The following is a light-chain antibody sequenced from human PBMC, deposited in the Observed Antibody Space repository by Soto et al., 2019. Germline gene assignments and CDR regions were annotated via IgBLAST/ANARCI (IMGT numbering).Light chain of an antibody. Sequence: SCLTQPPSGSGSVGQSVTFSGTGTSNDVGGYNYVSWYLQYPGTAPKVLIYEVRKRPSGVPERFSGSKSGNTASLTVSRPQAEDEAYYYCSSYAGGNSYVFGSGTKVTVL. V-gene: IGLV2-8*01. J-gene: IGLJ1*01. CDR1: SNDVGGYNY. CDR2: EVR. CDR3: SSYAGGNSYV.